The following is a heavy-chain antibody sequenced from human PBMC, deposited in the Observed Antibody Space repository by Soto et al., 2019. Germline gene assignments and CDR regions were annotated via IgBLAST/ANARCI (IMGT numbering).Heavy chain of an antibody. CDR3: TKRARDGYNSPLDY. CDR1: RFTFGNYG. V-gene: IGHV3-23*01. J-gene: IGHJ4*02. Sequence: PGGSLRLSCAASRFTFGNYGLNWVRQAPGKGLECVSTITGSGSEAFYTASVEGRFTISRDNSKNTLFLHMSSLTADDTAVYYCTKRARDGYNSPLDYWGQGTLVTVSS. D-gene: IGHD5-18*01. CDR2: ITGSGSEA.